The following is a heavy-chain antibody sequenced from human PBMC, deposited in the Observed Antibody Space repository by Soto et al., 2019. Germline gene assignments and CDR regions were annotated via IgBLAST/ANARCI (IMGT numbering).Heavy chain of an antibody. CDR1: GYSFTSYW. CDR2: IYPGDSDT. Sequence: PGGSLKISCKGSGYSFTSYWIGWVRQMPGKGLEWMGIIYPGDSDTRYSPSFQGQVTISRDNSKSTLYLQMNSLRAEDTAVYYCAKTKDTAMKKKIDYWGQGTLVTVSS. CDR3: AKTKDTAMKKKIDY. D-gene: IGHD5-18*01. V-gene: IGHV5-51*01. J-gene: IGHJ4*02.